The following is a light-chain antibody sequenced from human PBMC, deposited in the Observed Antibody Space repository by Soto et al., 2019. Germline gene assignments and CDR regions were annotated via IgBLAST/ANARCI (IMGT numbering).Light chain of an antibody. CDR1: QSVSRY. J-gene: IGKJ3*01. Sequence: EIVLTQSPATLSLSPRERATLSCRASQSVSRYLAWYQQKPGQAPRLLIYDASNRATGIPARFSGSGSGTDVTLTIRSLEPEDVAVYYCQQRSSWPPFTFGPGTKVDI. CDR2: DAS. V-gene: IGKV3-11*01. CDR3: QQRSSWPPFT.